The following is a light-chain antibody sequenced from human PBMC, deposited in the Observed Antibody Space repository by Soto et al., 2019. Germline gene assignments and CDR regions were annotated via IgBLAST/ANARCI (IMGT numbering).Light chain of an antibody. Sequence: EMVMTPSPATLSVAPVERSPLYCMSSQSVSSNLAWYQKKPGQAPRLIIYGAYTRATGIPARFSGSGSGTEFTLTISRLKSEDFAVYYCQKHNNWPQWKFGNGTK. CDR3: QKHNNWPQWK. J-gene: IGKJ1*01. CDR1: QSVSSN. V-gene: IGKV3-15*01. CDR2: GAY.